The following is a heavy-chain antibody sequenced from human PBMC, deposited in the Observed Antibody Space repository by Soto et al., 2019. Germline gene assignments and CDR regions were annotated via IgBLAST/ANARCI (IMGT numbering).Heavy chain of an antibody. CDR3: AKDRLVVLVAASFDY. Sequence: GGSLRLSCAASGFTFSSYAMSWVRQAPGKGLEWVSAISGSGGSTYYADSVKGRFTISRDNSKNTLYLQMNSLRAEDTAVYYCAKDRLVVLVAASFDYWGQGTLVTVSS. J-gene: IGHJ4*02. CDR1: GFTFSSYA. CDR2: ISGSGGST. V-gene: IGHV3-23*01. D-gene: IGHD2-15*01.